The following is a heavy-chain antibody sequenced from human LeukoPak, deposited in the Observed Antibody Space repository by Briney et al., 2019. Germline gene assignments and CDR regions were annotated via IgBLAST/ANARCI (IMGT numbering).Heavy chain of an antibody. V-gene: IGHV3-30*02. CDR3: ARPGEERSPVLRYFDWLPDYYYYMDV. J-gene: IGHJ6*03. CDR1: GFTFSSYA. D-gene: IGHD3-9*01. CDR2: IRYDGSNK. Sequence: PGGSLRLSCAASGFTFSSYAMSWVRQAPGKGLEWVAFIRYDGSNKYYADSVKGRFTISRDNSKNTLYLQMNSLRAEDTAVYYCARPGEERSPVLRYFDWLPDYYYYMDVWGKGTTVTVSS.